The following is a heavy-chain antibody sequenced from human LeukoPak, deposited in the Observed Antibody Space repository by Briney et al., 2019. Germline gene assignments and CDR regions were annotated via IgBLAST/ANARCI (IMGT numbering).Heavy chain of an antibody. V-gene: IGHV4-59*11. CDR2: IYYSGST. D-gene: IGHD5-18*01. CDR3: ARGGGYSYGYDPLDFDY. CDR1: GGSISSHY. Sequence: SETLSLTCTVSGGSISSHYWSWIRQPPGKGLEWIGYIYYSGSTNYNPSLKSRVTISLNTSKNQFSLKLSSVTAADTAVYYCARGGGYSYGYDPLDFDYWGQGTLVTVSS. J-gene: IGHJ4*02.